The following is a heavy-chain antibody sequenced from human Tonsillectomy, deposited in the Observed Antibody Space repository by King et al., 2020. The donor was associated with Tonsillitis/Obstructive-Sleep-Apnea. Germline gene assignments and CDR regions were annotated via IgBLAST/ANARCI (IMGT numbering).Heavy chain of an antibody. CDR2: IFYSGST. CDR3: ARPSCSSTSCYFDY. J-gene: IGHJ4*02. D-gene: IGHD2-2*01. CDR1: GGSISSSSYY. V-gene: IGHV4-39*01. Sequence: QLQESGPGLVKPSETLSLTCTVSGGSISSSSYYWGWIRQPPGKGLEWIVSIFYSGSTSYHPSLKSRVTISVDTSKNQFSLMLSSVTAADTAVYYCARPSCSSTSCYFDYWGQGTLVTVSS.